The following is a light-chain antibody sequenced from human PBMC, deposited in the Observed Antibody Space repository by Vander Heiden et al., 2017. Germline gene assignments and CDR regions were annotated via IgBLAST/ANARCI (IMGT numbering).Light chain of an antibody. Sequence: EIVMTQSPVTLSVSPGERATLSCRASQSVSSNLAWHQQKPGQAPRLLIYGAVTRPTDIPARFSGSESGTEFALTNSSLQSEDFAVYYCLQDNDWPGTFGQGTKVEIK. V-gene: IGKV3-15*01. J-gene: IGKJ1*01. CDR2: GAV. CDR3: LQDNDWPGT. CDR1: QSVSSN.